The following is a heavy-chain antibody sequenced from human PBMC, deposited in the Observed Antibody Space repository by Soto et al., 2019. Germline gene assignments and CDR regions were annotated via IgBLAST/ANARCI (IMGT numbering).Heavy chain of an antibody. Sequence: VQLVQSGAEVKKPGASVRVSCKASVYTFTSFGLSWVRQAPVQGPEWLGWISPESDKSTYAHKFHFRITMTTDPSTTTSSMDLRSLISDDTAVYYCTRDLFYISPSTVKTYAYWGQGTLVSVS. CDR2: ISPESDKS. J-gene: IGHJ4*02. V-gene: IGHV1-18*01. CDR3: TRDLFYISPSTVKTYAY. D-gene: IGHD4-17*01. CDR1: VYTFTSFG.